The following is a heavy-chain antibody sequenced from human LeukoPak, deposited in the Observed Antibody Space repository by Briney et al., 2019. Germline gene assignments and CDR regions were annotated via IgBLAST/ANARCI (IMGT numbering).Heavy chain of an antibody. V-gene: IGHV3-30*18. CDR3: AKESTVMAAREIDS. CDR1: GFTFSNYG. D-gene: IGHD2-15*01. Sequence: GGSLRLSCAASGFTFSNYGMQWVRQAPGKGLEWLAVISHDGSVKHYADSVKGRFTISRDNSKNTLWMEMNSLRGEDTAVYYCAKESTVMAAREIDSWGQGTLVTVSP. J-gene: IGHJ4*02. CDR2: ISHDGSVK.